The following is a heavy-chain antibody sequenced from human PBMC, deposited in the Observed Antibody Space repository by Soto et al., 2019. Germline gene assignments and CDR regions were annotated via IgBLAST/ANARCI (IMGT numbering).Heavy chain of an antibody. Sequence: EVQLVESGGGLVQPGGSLRLSCVASGFTFSSYSMNWVRQAPGKGLEWVSYMSSSSSIIYYADSLKGRFTISRDNAKNSLYLQMNSLSDEDTAVYYCARGGGVDVWGQGTTVTVSS. V-gene: IGHV3-48*02. CDR1: GFTFSSYS. J-gene: IGHJ6*02. D-gene: IGHD2-15*01. CDR2: MSSSSSII. CDR3: ARGGGVDV.